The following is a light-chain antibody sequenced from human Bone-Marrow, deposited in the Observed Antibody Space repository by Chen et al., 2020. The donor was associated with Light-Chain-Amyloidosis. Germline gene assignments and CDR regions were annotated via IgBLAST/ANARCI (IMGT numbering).Light chain of an antibody. J-gene: IGLJ2*01. CDR3: QSADSSGTYEVI. CDR1: DLPTKY. CDR2: IDT. Sequence: SYELTQPPSVSVSPGQTARSTCPGDDLPTKYAYWYQKKPGQAPVLVIHIDTERPSGISERFSGSSSGTTTTLTISGVQAEDEADYHCQSADSSGTYEVIFGGGTKLTVL. V-gene: IGLV3-25*03.